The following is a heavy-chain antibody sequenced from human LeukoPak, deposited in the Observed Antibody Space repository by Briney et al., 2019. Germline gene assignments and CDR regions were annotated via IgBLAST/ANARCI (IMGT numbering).Heavy chain of an antibody. Sequence: SETLSLTCAVYGVSFSGYYWSWIRQPPGKGLEWIGEINHSGSTNYNPSLKSRVTISVDTSKNQFSLKLSSVTAADTAVYYCASGMAARPGAFDIWGQGTLVTVSS. D-gene: IGHD6-6*01. V-gene: IGHV4-34*01. CDR2: INHSGST. J-gene: IGHJ3*02. CDR3: ASGMAARPGAFDI. CDR1: GVSFSGYY.